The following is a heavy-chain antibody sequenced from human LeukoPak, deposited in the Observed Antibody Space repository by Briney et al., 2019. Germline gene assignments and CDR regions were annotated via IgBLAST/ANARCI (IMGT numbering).Heavy chain of an antibody. D-gene: IGHD3-10*01. V-gene: IGHV4-30-2*01. Sequence: SETLSLTCTVSGGSISSYSWSWIRQPPGKGLEWIGYIYHSGSTYYNPSLKSRVTISVDRSKNQFSLKLSSVTAADTAVYYCARLTYGWFDPWGQGTLVTVSS. CDR2: IYHSGST. CDR3: ARLTYGWFDP. CDR1: GGSISSYS. J-gene: IGHJ5*02.